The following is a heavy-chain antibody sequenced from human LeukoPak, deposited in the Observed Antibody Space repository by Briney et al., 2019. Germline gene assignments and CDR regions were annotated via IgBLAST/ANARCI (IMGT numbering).Heavy chain of an antibody. Sequence: SETLSLTCTVSGGSISSSSYYWGWIRQPPGKGLEWIGSIYYSGSTYYNPSLKSRVTISVDTSKNQFSLKLSSVTAADTAVYYCAREADGSGSYKYYYGMDVWGQGTTVTVSS. D-gene: IGHD3-10*01. CDR1: GGSISSSSYY. CDR2: IYYSGST. J-gene: IGHJ6*02. CDR3: AREADGSGSYKYYYGMDV. V-gene: IGHV4-39*02.